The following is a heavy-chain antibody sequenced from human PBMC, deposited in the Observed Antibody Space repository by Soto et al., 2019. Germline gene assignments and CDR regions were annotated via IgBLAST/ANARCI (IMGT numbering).Heavy chain of an antibody. D-gene: IGHD5-12*01. CDR3: ALSQCAGGRVYDRDY. CDR1: DESVTSPGNY. J-gene: IGHJ1*01. CDR2: ISSGASP. V-gene: IGHV4-31*11. Sequence: VQLQESGPGLVTPSQTLSLTCAVSDESVTSPGNYWNWIRQRPDTGLEWIGYISSGASPFYNPSLQSRVSLSLDTSNSLLSLTLNSVPAADTAVYYCALSQCAGGRVYDRDYWGQGTRGNVAS.